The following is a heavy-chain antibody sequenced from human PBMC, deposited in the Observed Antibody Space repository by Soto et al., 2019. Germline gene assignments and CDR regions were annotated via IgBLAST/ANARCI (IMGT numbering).Heavy chain of an antibody. CDR3: ATRTVGWYFDL. V-gene: IGHV3-23*01. D-gene: IGHD4-17*01. CDR2: ISGSGGST. J-gene: IGHJ2*01. CDR1: GFTFSSYA. Sequence: EVQVLESGGGLVQPGGSLRLSCAASGFTFSSYAMNWVRQAPGKGLEWVAVISGSGGSTYYADAVKGRFTISRDNSKHTLYLQMNSLRAEDTAVYYCATRTVGWYFDLWGRGTLVTVSS.